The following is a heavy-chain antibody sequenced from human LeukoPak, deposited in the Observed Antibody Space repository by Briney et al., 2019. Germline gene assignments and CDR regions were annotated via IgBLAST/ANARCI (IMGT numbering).Heavy chain of an antibody. CDR1: GSTFSSYG. CDR2: IWDDGSNK. CDR3: ARAIGGFLEWFLDY. J-gene: IGHJ4*02. D-gene: IGHD3-3*01. Sequence: GGSLRLSCAASGSTFSSYGMHWVRQAPGKGLEWVAVIWDDGSNKYYADSVKGRFTISRDNSKNTLYLQMNSLRAEDTAVYYCARAIGGFLEWFLDYWGQGTLVTVSS. V-gene: IGHV3-33*01.